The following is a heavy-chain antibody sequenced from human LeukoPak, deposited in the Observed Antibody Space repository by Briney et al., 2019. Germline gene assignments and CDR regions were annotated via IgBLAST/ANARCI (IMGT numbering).Heavy chain of an antibody. CDR1: GFTFSSYA. J-gene: IGHJ5*02. V-gene: IGHV3-23*01. D-gene: IGHD1-7*01. Sequence: PGGSLRLSCAASGFTFSSYAMHWVRQAPGKGLEWVSAISGSGGSTYYADSVKGRFTISRDNSKNTLYLQMNSLRAEDTAVYYCAKDRYNWNYGDWFDPWGQGTLVTVSS. CDR3: AKDRYNWNYGDWFDP. CDR2: ISGSGGST.